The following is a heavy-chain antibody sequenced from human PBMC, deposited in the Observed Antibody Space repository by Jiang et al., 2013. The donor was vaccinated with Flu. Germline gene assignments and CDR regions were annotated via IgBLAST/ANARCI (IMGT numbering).Heavy chain of an antibody. J-gene: IGHJ4*02. D-gene: IGHD3-9*01. CDR1: GYTLTELS. CDR3: ATTAHGHNGDYDILTGWRD. CDR2: FDPEDGET. Sequence: GAEVKKPGASVKVSCKVSGYTLTELSMHWVRQAPGKGLEWMGGFDPEDGETIYAQKFQGRVTMTEDTSTDTAYMELSSLRSEDTAVYYCATTAHGHNGDYDILTGWRDWGQGTLVTVSS. V-gene: IGHV1-24*01.